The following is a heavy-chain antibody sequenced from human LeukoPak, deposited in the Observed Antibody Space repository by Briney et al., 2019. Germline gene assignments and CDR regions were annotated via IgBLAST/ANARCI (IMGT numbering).Heavy chain of an antibody. Sequence: GRSLRLSCAASGFTFDDYAMHWVRQAPGKGLEWVSGISWNSGSIGYADPVKGRFTISRDNAKNSLYLQMNSLRAEDMALYYCAKDIGYSSSRGIDYWGQGTLVTVSS. CDR3: AKDIGYSSSRGIDY. J-gene: IGHJ4*02. CDR1: GFTFDDYA. V-gene: IGHV3-9*03. CDR2: ISWNSGSI. D-gene: IGHD6-6*01.